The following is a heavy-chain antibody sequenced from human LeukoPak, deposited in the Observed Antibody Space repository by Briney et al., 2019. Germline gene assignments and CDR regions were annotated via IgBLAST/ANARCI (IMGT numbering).Heavy chain of an antibody. Sequence: GGSLRLSCAASGFTFSSYSMNWVRQAPGKGLEWVSSISSSSSYIYYADSVKGRFTISRDNAKNSLYLQMSSLRAEDTAAYYCARGYSSGWPPDYWGQGTLVTVSS. D-gene: IGHD6-19*01. CDR2: ISSSSSYI. CDR3: ARGYSSGWPPDY. V-gene: IGHV3-21*01. J-gene: IGHJ4*02. CDR1: GFTFSSYS.